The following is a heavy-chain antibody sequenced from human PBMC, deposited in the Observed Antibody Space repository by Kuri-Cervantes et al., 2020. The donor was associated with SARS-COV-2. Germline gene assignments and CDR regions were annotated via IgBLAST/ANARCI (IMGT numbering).Heavy chain of an antibody. CDR3: AKDRFGVHDF. Sequence: GGSLRLSCAASGFKFSRTDMHWVRQALGKGLEWVAFISYDGNNKKCIGSGKGRFTISRDNSQNTLYLRMTSLRSEDTAMYYCAKDRFGVHDFWGQGTLVTVSS. CDR1: GFKFSRTD. D-gene: IGHD2-8*01. J-gene: IGHJ4*02. V-gene: IGHV3-30*18. CDR2: ISYDGNNK.